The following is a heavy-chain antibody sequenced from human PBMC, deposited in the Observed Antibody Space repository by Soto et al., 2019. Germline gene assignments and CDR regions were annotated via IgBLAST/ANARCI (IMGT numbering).Heavy chain of an antibody. CDR2: ISGSGGNA. Sequence: VQLLESGGELVQPGGSLRLSCAASGLTFSTYAMSWVRQAPGKGLEWVSAISGSGGNAYYADSVRGRFTISRDNSKNTLYLQMNSLRAEDTALYYCARDPTGTTRNFDCWGQGTLVTVSS. CDR3: ARDPTGTTRNFDC. CDR1: GLTFSTYA. V-gene: IGHV3-23*01. D-gene: IGHD1-7*01. J-gene: IGHJ4*02.